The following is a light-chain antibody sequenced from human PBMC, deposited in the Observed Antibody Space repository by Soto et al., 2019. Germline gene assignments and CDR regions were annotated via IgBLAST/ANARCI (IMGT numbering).Light chain of an antibody. J-gene: IGKJ4*01. CDR2: GAS. Sequence: EIVLPQSPGTLSLSPGEIATLSCRASQSVRSTYLAWYQQKPGQAPRLLIYGASSRATGIPDRFSGSGSGTDFTLTISRLEPEDFAVYYCQQSGTSPLTLGGGTKVEIK. CDR1: QSVRSTY. CDR3: QQSGTSPLT. V-gene: IGKV3-20*01.